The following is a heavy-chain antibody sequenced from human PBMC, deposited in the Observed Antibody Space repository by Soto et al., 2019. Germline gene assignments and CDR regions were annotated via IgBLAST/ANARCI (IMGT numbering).Heavy chain of an antibody. CDR3: ARHDRRVGYCSSTSCYGAFDI. V-gene: IGHV5-51*01. D-gene: IGHD2-2*01. Sequence: GESLKISCKGSGYSFTSYWIGWVRQMPGKGLGWMGIIYPGDSDTRYSPSFQGQVTISADKSISTAYLQWSSLKASDTAMYYCARHDRRVGYCSSTSCYGAFDIWGQGTMVTVSS. CDR2: IYPGDSDT. CDR1: GYSFTSYW. J-gene: IGHJ3*02.